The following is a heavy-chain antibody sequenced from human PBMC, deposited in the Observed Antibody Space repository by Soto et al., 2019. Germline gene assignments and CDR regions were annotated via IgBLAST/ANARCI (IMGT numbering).Heavy chain of an antibody. CDR1: GGTFSSYA. CDR2: IIPIFGTA. D-gene: IGHD3-22*01. J-gene: IGHJ6*02. Sequence: ASVKVSCKASGGTFSSYAISWVRQAPGQGLEWMGGIIPIFGTANYAQKFQGRVTITADESTSTAYMELSSLRSEDTAVYYCARASPYYYDSSGYDCMDVWGQGTTVTVSS. CDR3: ARASPYYYDSSGYDCMDV. V-gene: IGHV1-69*13.